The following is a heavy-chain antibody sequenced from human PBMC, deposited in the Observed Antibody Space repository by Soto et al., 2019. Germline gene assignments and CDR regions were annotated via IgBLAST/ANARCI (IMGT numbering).Heavy chain of an antibody. Sequence: ASVKVSCKASGFTFTSSSVQWVRQAPGQRLEWIGWIVVSSGNTNYSQKFQERVTITRDMSTSTAYMELSSLRSEDTAVYYCAAERHSNRYYSYGMDVWGQGTTVTVSS. CDR1: GFTFTSSS. J-gene: IGHJ6*02. D-gene: IGHD4-4*01. CDR3: AAERHSNRYYSYGMDV. V-gene: IGHV1-58*01. CDR2: IVVSSGNT.